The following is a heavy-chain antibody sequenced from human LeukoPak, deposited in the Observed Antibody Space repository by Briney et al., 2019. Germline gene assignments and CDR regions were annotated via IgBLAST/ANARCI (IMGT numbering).Heavy chain of an antibody. D-gene: IGHD3-22*01. CDR1: GYTFTSYG. Sequence: EASVKVSCKASGYTFTSYGISWVRQAPGQGLEWMGWISAYNGNTNYAQKLQGRVTMTTDTSTSTAYMELRSLGSDDTAVYYCARDDGYYYDSSGYSYFQHWGQGTLVTVSS. J-gene: IGHJ1*01. CDR3: ARDDGYYYDSSGYSYFQH. V-gene: IGHV1-18*01. CDR2: ISAYNGNT.